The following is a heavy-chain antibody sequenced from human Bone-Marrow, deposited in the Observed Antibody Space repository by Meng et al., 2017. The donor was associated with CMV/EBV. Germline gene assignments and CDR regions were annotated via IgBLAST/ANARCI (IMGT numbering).Heavy chain of an antibody. Sequence: GESLKISCAASGFTFSSYSMNWVRQAPGKGLEWVSYISSSSSTIYYADSVRGRFTISRDNSKNTLYLQMNSLRAEDTAVYYCAKGPVPAAIFSAFDIWGQGTRVTVSS. D-gene: IGHD2-2*01. CDR1: GFTFSSYS. V-gene: IGHV3-48*01. CDR3: AKGPVPAAIFSAFDI. J-gene: IGHJ3*02. CDR2: ISSSSSTI.